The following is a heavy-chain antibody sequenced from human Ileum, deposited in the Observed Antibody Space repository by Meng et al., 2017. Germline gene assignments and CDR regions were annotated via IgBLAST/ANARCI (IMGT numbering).Heavy chain of an antibody. CDR2: INTNTGNP. CDR3: ATDGSRGSSKY. Sequence: QVQLVQAGAEWKKPGAAGKGSCKASGYTFTSYTMNWVRQAPGQGLEWMGWINTNTGNPTYAQGFTGRFVFSLDTSVSTAYLQINSLKAEDTAVYYCATDGSRGSSKYWGQGTLVTVSS. D-gene: IGHD2-15*01. V-gene: IGHV7-4-1*02. CDR1: GYTFTSYT. J-gene: IGHJ4*02.